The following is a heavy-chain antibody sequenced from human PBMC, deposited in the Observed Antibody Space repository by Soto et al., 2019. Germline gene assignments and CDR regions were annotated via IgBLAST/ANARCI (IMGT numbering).Heavy chain of an antibody. CDR2: IDPSDSYT. J-gene: IGHJ6*02. D-gene: IGHD2-2*01. Sequence: PGESLKISCKGSGYSFTSYWISWVRQMPGKGLEWMGRIDPSDSYTNYSPSFQGHVTISADKSISTAYLQWSSLKASDTAMYYCARHARQGHVGPYGMDVWGQGTTVTVSS. CDR3: ARHARQGHVGPYGMDV. V-gene: IGHV5-10-1*01. CDR1: GYSFTSYW.